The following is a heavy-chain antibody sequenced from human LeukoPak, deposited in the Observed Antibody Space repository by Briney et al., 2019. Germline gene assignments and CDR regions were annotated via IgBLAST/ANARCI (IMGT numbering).Heavy chain of an antibody. D-gene: IGHD3-22*01. Sequence: ASVKVSCKASGYTLTSYYMHWVRQAPGQGLEWMGWINPNTGDTSFAQKFQGRVTLTRDTSISTAYMELSRLKSDDTAVYYCARLFNYYDNSGYYQYYFDYWGQGTLVTVSS. CDR1: GYTLTSYY. CDR2: INPNTGDT. CDR3: ARLFNYYDNSGYYQYYFDY. J-gene: IGHJ4*02. V-gene: IGHV1-2*02.